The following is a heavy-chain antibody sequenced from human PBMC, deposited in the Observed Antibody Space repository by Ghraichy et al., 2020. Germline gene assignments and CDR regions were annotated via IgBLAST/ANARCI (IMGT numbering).Heavy chain of an antibody. D-gene: IGHD3-16*02. CDR2: IWYDGTNY. CDR1: GFIFSDYG. CDR3: ARLSTPFYGMDV. J-gene: IGHJ6*02. V-gene: IGHV3-33*01. Sequence: GESLNISCAASGFIFSDYGIYWVRQAPGKGLEWVAVIWYDGTNYYEADSVKGRFTVSRDNSKNTVYLQMNTLRVEDTAVYYCARLSTPFYGMDVWGQGTTVIFSS.